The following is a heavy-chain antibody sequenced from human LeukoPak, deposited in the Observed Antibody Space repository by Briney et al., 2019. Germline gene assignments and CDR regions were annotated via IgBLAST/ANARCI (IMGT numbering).Heavy chain of an antibody. J-gene: IGHJ4*02. CDR3: ANEAVAGPYDY. Sequence: GGSLRLSCAASGFTFSDYYMSWIRQAPGKGLEWVSAISGSGGSTYYADSVKGRFTISRDNSKNTLYLQMNSLRAEDTAVYYCANEAVAGPYDYWGQGALVTVSS. D-gene: IGHD6-19*01. CDR1: GFTFSDYY. CDR2: ISGSGGST. V-gene: IGHV3-23*01.